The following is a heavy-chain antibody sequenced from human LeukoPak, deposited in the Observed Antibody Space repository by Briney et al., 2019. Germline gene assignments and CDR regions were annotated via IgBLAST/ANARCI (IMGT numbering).Heavy chain of an antibody. D-gene: IGHD5-12*01. CDR3: ARARRGYSGYDRVYDYYYYMDV. V-gene: IGHV1-8*01. Sequence: ASVKVSCKASGYTFTSYDINWVRQATGQGLEWMGRMNPNSGNTGYAQKFQGRVTMTRNTSISTAYMELSSLRSEDTAVYYCARARRGYSGYDRVYDYYYYMDVWGKGTTVTISS. CDR1: GYTFTSYD. CDR2: MNPNSGNT. J-gene: IGHJ6*03.